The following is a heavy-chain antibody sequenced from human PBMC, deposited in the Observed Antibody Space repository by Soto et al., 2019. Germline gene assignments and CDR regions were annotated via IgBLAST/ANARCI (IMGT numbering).Heavy chain of an antibody. V-gene: IGHV1-8*01. J-gene: IGHJ5*02. CDR2: MNPGSGDT. CDR1: GYTFTNND. D-gene: IGHD5-18*01. CDR3: ARMASFGSLHWFDP. Sequence: ASVKVSCKASGYTFTNNDVTWVRQATGQGLEWMGWMNPGSGDTGYAQKFQGRVTMTRNISIATAYMELSSLRSEDTAIYYCARMASFGSLHWFDPWGQGTLVTVSS.